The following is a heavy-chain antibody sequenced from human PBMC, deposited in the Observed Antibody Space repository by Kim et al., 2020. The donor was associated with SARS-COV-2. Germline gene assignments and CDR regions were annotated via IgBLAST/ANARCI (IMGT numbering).Heavy chain of an antibody. CDR3: AREGLDTAMVTVGYNWFDP. V-gene: IGHV1-2*02. J-gene: IGHJ5*02. D-gene: IGHD5-18*01. Sequence: ASVKVSCKASGYTFTGYYMHWVRQAPGQGLEWMGWINPNSGGTNYAQKFQGRVTMTRDTSISTAYMELSRLRSDDTAVYYCAREGLDTAMVTVGYNWFDPWGQGTLVTVSS. CDR1: GYTFTGYY. CDR2: INPNSGGT.